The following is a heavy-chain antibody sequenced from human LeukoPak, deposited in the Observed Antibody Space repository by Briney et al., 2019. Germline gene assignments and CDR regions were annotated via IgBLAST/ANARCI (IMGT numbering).Heavy chain of an antibody. J-gene: IGHJ3*02. CDR2: IKQDGSEK. D-gene: IGHD3-22*01. Sequence: PGGSLRLSCAASGFTFSRYWMSWVRQAPGKGLEWAASIKQDGSEKYYVDSVKGRFTISRDNAKNSLYLQMNSLRAEDTAVYYCARDQSYYYDSSGYYFDAFDIWGQGTMVTVSS. CDR3: ARDQSYYYDSSGYYFDAFDI. CDR1: GFTFSRYW. V-gene: IGHV3-7*01.